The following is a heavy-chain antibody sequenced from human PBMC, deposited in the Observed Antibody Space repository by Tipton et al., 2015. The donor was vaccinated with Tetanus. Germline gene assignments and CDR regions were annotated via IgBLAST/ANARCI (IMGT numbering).Heavy chain of an antibody. Sequence: TLSLTCSVSGDAITSYYWSWIRQTPGKGLEWMGRSRDTSKYNPSLASRVSIPVDKSRNLFFLRLKSVTAADTAVYYCAKQGGYSGDAPNDPWGQRTLGAV. CDR2: SRDTS. D-gene: IGHD5-18*01. J-gene: IGHJ5*02. CDR1: GDAITSYY. V-gene: IGHV4-59*08. CDR3: AKQGGYSGDAPNDP.